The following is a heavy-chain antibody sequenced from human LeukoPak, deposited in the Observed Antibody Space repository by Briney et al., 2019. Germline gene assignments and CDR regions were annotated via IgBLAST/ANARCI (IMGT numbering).Heavy chain of an antibody. D-gene: IGHD6-19*01. Sequence: ASVKVSCKASGFVFTSYGFTWVRQAPGQGLEWMGWISANDGKTHYSERHQGRVTMTTDTVTSTAYMELRSLRSDDTAVYYCARDLTSNVAVTEYHYYAMDVWGQGTTVTVSS. J-gene: IGHJ6*02. CDR2: ISANDGKT. CDR3: ARDLTSNVAVTEYHYYAMDV. V-gene: IGHV1-18*01. CDR1: GFVFTSYG.